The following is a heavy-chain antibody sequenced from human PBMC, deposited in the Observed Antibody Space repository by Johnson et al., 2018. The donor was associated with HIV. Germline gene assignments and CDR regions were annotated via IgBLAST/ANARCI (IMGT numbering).Heavy chain of an antibody. Sequence: VQLVESGGGLVQPGRSLRLSCAASGFTFDDYAMHWVRQAPGKGLEWVSGISWNSGSIGYADSVKGRFTISRDNAKNSLYLQMNSLRAEDTALYYCAKEAYYYDSSGYSDAFDIWGQGKMVTVSS. D-gene: IGHD3-22*01. CDR2: ISWNSGSI. J-gene: IGHJ3*02. CDR1: GFTFDDYA. V-gene: IGHV3-9*01. CDR3: AKEAYYYDSSGYSDAFDI.